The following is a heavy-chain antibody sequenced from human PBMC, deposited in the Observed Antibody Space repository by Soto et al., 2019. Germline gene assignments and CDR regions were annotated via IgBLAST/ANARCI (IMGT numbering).Heavy chain of an antibody. V-gene: IGHV3-7*05. J-gene: IGHJ6*02. D-gene: IGHD3-22*01. CDR2: IKQDGSEK. CDR1: GFTFSSYW. CDR3: ARDRYYDSSGYYWAGYYYGMDV. Sequence: GGSLRLSCAASGFTFSSYWMSWVRQAPGKGLEWVANIKQDGSEKYYVDSVKGRFTISRDNAKNSLYLQMNSLRAEDTAVYYCARDRYYDSSGYYWAGYYYGMDVWGQGTTVTVSS.